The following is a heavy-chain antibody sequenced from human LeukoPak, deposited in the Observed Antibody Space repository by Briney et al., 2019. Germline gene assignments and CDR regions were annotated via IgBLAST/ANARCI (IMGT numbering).Heavy chain of an antibody. V-gene: IGHV3-74*01. CDR1: GLTFSSYW. J-gene: IGHJ4*02. CDR3: ARSNQADDY. D-gene: IGHD1-14*01. CDR2: INPGGSSI. Sequence: PGRSLRLSCAASGLTFSSYWMHWVRQVPGKGLVRVARINPGGSSIAYADSVKGRFTISRDNAKNTLYLQMDSLRAEDTGVYYCARSNQADDYWGQGTLVTVSS.